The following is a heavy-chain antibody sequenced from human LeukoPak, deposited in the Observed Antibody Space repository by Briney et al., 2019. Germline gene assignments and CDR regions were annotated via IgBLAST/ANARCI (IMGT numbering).Heavy chain of an antibody. V-gene: IGHV3-48*03. CDR2: ISSSGSTI. D-gene: IGHD3-9*01. CDR1: GFTFNSYE. CDR3: ARGGGGLYDILTGYAPYFDY. Sequence: GGSLRLSCAASGFTFNSYEMNWVRQTPGKGLEWVSYISSSGSTIYYADSVKGRFTIPRDNSKNTLYLQMNSLRAEDTAVYYCARGGGGLYDILTGYAPYFDYWGQGTLVTVSS. J-gene: IGHJ4*02.